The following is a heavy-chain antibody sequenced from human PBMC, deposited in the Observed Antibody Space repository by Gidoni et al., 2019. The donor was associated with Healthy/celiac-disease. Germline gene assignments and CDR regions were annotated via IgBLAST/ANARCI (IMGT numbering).Heavy chain of an antibody. Sequence: QVQLQQWGAGLLKPSETLSLTCAVYGGSFSGYYWSWIRQPPWKGLEWIGEINHSGSTNYNPSLKSRVTISVDTSKNQFSLKLSSVTAADTAVYYCARGDPSGVGNAYYYYYMDVWGKGTTVTVSS. CDR2: INHSGST. V-gene: IGHV4-34*01. CDR3: ARGDPSGVGNAYYYYYMDV. D-gene: IGHD3-3*01. J-gene: IGHJ6*03. CDR1: GGSFSGYY.